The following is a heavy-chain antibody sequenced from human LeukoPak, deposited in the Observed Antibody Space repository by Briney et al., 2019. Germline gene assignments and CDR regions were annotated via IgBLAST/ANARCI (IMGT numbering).Heavy chain of an antibody. V-gene: IGHV3-7*01. D-gene: IGHD2-21*02. Sequence: GGSLRLSCAASGFTFSSYWMSWVRQAPGKGLEWVANIKQDGSVKYYVDSVKGRFTISRDNAQNSMYLQMNSLRVEDTAVYYCTSWGDTTAEYFQRWGQGTLVTVSS. J-gene: IGHJ1*01. CDR2: IKQDGSVK. CDR3: TSWGDTTAEYFQR. CDR1: GFTFSSYW.